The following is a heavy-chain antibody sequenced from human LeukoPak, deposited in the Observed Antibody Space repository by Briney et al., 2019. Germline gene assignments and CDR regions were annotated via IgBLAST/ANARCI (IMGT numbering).Heavy chain of an antibody. J-gene: IGHJ4*02. Sequence: GGSLRLSCAASGFTFSSYGMHWVRQAPGKGLEWVAVISYDGSNKYYADSVKGRFTISRDNSKNTLYLQMNSLRAEDTAVYYCAVRDVVPAAMGDYWDQGTLVTVSS. CDR1: GFTFSSYG. CDR3: AVRDVVPAAMGDY. V-gene: IGHV3-30*03. CDR2: ISYDGSNK. D-gene: IGHD2-2*01.